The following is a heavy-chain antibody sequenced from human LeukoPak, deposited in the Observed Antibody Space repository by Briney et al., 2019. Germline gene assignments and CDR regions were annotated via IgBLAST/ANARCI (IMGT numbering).Heavy chain of an antibody. Sequence: ASVKVSCKASGGTFSSYTISRVRQAPGQGLEWMGRIIPILGIANYAQKFQGRVTITADKSTSTAYMELSSLRSEDTAVYYCARDQGYSYGPPFGYWGQGTLVTVSS. J-gene: IGHJ4*02. V-gene: IGHV1-69*04. D-gene: IGHD5-18*01. CDR1: GGTFSSYT. CDR2: IIPILGIA. CDR3: ARDQGYSYGPPFGY.